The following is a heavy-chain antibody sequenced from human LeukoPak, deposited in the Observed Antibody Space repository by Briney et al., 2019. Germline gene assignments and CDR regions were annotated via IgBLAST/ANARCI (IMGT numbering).Heavy chain of an antibody. CDR3: ARDLGDILTGPSNYYYYGMDV. CDR1: GFTFSSYA. Sequence: GGSLRLSGAASGFTFSSYAMHWVRQAPGKGLEWVAVISYDGSNKYYADSVKGRFTISRDNSKNTLYLQMNSLRAEDTAVYYCARDLGDILTGPSNYYYYGMDVWGQGTTVTVSS. CDR2: ISYDGSNK. V-gene: IGHV3-30-3*01. D-gene: IGHD3-9*01. J-gene: IGHJ6*02.